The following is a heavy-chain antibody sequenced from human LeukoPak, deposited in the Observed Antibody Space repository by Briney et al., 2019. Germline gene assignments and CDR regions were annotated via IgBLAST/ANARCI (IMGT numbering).Heavy chain of an antibody. V-gene: IGHV4-59*01. J-gene: IGHJ4*02. CDR3: ARGVEDSSGYYSYSDC. CDR1: GGSISSYY. CDR2: IYYSGSS. D-gene: IGHD3-22*01. Sequence: PSETLSLTCTVSGGSISSYYWSWLRQPPGKGLEWIGYIYYSGSSNYNPSLKSRVTISVDRSKNQYSLKLSSVTAADTAVYYCARGVEDSSGYYSYSDCWGQGTLVTVSS.